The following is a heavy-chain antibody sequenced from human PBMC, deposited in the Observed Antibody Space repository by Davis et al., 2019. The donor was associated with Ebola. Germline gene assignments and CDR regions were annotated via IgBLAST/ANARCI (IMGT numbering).Heavy chain of an antibody. J-gene: IGHJ4*02. D-gene: IGHD1-26*01. Sequence: PGGSLRLSCAASGFTFSSYAMHWVRQAPGKGLEWVAVISYDGSNKYYADSVKGRFTISRDNSKNTLYLQMNSLRAEDTAVYYCARAPREWELLGFDYWGQGTLVTVSS. V-gene: IGHV3-30-3*01. CDR1: GFTFSSYA. CDR3: ARAPREWELLGFDY. CDR2: ISYDGSNK.